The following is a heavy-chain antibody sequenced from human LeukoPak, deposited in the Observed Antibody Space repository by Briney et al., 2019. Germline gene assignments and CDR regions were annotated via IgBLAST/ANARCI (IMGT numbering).Heavy chain of an antibody. D-gene: IGHD3-10*01. J-gene: IGHJ6*03. CDR1: GYTFTRYY. CDR3: ARDRRVRGVTEKYYYYMDV. CDR2: INPNSGGT. Sequence: ASVKVSCKASGYTFTRYYMHWVRQAPGQGLEWMGWINPNSGGTNYAQEFQGRVTMTRDTSISTAYLELSRLRSDDTAVYYCARDRRVRGVTEKYYYYMDVWGKGTTVTVSS. V-gene: IGHV1-2*02.